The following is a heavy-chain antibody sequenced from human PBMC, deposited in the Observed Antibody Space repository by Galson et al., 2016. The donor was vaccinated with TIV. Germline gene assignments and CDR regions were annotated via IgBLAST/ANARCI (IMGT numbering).Heavy chain of an antibody. CDR1: GFTFSNYW. CDR2: INQHGTEK. Sequence: SLRLSCAASGFTFSNYWMLWVRHAPGKGLEWVANINQHGTEKYHVDSVNGRFTISRDNARNSVCLQMNSLRADDTAVYYCTRGSPFGSYWGQGILVTVSS. D-gene: IGHD3-10*01. V-gene: IGHV3-7*03. CDR3: TRGSPFGSY. J-gene: IGHJ1*01.